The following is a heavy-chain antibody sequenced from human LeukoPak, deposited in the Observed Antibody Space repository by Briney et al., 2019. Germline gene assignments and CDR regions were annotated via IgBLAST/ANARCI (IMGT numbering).Heavy chain of an antibody. CDR3: ARVRAMVRGIRALFDY. CDR1: GFTFSSYW. Sequence: GGSLRLSCAASGFTFSSYWMSWVRQAPGKGLEWVANIKQDGSEKYYVDSVKGRFTISRDNAKNSLYLQMNSLRAEDTAVYYCARVRAMVRGIRALFDYWGQGTLVTVSS. J-gene: IGHJ4*02. V-gene: IGHV3-7*01. D-gene: IGHD3-10*01. CDR2: IKQDGSEK.